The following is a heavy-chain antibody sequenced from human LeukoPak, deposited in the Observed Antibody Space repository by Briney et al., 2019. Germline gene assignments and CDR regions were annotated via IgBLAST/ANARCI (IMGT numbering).Heavy chain of an antibody. Sequence: SETLSLTCTVSGASISSGSYFWSWIRQPAGKGLEWIGRIYTSGSTNYNPSLKSRVTISVDTSKNQFSLKLSSVTAADTAVYYCARGRIVGATYDAFDIWGQGTMVTVSS. J-gene: IGHJ3*02. D-gene: IGHD1-26*01. V-gene: IGHV4-61*02. CDR1: GASISSGSYF. CDR2: IYTSGST. CDR3: ARGRIVGATYDAFDI.